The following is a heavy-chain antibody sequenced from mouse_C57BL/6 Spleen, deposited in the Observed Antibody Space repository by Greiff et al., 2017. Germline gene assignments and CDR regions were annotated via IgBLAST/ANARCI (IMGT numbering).Heavy chain of an antibody. J-gene: IGHJ2*01. CDR1: GYTFTSYW. CDR2: IYPGSGST. D-gene: IGHD1-1*01. CDR3: ARGDHYWGSSCDY. V-gene: IGHV1-55*01. Sequence: QVQLQQPGAELVKPGASVKMSCKASGYTFTSYWITWVKQRPGQGLEWIGDIYPGSGSTNYNEKFKGKATLTVDTSSSTAYMQLSSLTSEDSAVYYCARGDHYWGSSCDYWGQGTTLTAAS.